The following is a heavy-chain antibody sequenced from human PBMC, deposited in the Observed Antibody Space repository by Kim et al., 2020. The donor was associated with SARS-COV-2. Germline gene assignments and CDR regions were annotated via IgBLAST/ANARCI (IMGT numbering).Heavy chain of an antibody. J-gene: IGHJ5*02. CDR3: ARALPPNSGWYSAP. CDR1: GGSINDYY. Sequence: SETLSLTCTVSGGSINDYYWSWIRQPPGKGLEWIGYINYSGNTNYNPSLKSRVTISVDTSKNQFPLKLSSVTAADTAMYYCARALPPNSGWYSAPWGQGTLLTVSS. CDR2: INYSGNT. V-gene: IGHV4-59*01. D-gene: IGHD6-13*01.